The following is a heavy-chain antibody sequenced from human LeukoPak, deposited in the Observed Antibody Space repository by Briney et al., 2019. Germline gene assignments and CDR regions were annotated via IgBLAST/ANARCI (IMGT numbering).Heavy chain of an antibody. CDR2: IYSGGMT. V-gene: IGHV3-66*01. CDR3: ARLGDLVVAPAALPHFGS. J-gene: IGHJ5*01. CDR1: GFSVGTNY. D-gene: IGHD2-2*02. Sequence: GGSLRLSCAASGFSVGTNYMSWVRQAPGKGLEWLSVIYSGGMTYYADSVKGRFTISRDTSKNTLNLQMNGLRAEDTAVYYCARLGDLVVAPAALPHFGSWGQGTLVAVSS.